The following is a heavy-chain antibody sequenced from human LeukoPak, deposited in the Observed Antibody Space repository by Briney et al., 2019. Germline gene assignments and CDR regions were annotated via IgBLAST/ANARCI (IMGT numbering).Heavy chain of an antibody. D-gene: IGHD5-18*01. CDR2: IKSKTDGGTT. Sequence: SGGSLRLSCAASGFTFSNAWMSWVRQAPGKGLEWVGRIKSKTDGGTTDYAAPVKGRFTISRDDSKNTLYLQMNSLKTEDTAVYYCTTDPEWIQLWFDYWGQGTLVTVSS. V-gene: IGHV3-15*01. CDR1: GFTFSNAW. J-gene: IGHJ4*02. CDR3: TTDPEWIQLWFDY.